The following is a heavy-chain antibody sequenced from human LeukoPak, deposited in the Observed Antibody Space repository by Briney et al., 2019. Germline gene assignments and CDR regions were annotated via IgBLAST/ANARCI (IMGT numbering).Heavy chain of an antibody. CDR3: ARYFDWLLDY. CDR1: GGSISSGGYS. D-gene: IGHD3-9*01. CDR2: IYHSGST. J-gene: IGHJ4*02. Sequence: SETLPLTCAVSGGSISSGGYSWSWIRQPPGKGLEWIGYIYHSGSTYYNPSLKSRVTMSVDRSKNQFSLKLSSVTAADTAVYYCARYFDWLLDYWGQGTLVTVSS. V-gene: IGHV4-30-2*01.